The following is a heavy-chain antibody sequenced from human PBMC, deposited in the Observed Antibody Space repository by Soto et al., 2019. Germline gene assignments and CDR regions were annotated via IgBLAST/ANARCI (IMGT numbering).Heavy chain of an antibody. CDR3: ARDVGYHYDGSPSGQFDF. Sequence: SETLSLTCVVSGNSISTTNWWSWVRQSPGKGLEWIGEIYHSGSTNYNPSLKSRVTISVDKSKNQFSLKLSSVTAADTAVYYCARDVGYHYDGSPSGQFDFWGQGTLVTVS. D-gene: IGHD3-22*01. CDR1: GNSISTTNW. J-gene: IGHJ4*02. CDR2: IYHSGST. V-gene: IGHV4-4*02.